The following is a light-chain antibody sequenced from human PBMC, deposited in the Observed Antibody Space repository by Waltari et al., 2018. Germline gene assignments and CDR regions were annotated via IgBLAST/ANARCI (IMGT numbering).Light chain of an antibody. CDR1: QSISTT. V-gene: IGKV3-15*01. CDR2: GAS. Sequence: TVMTQSPATLSVSPGERVTLFCRASQSISTTVAWYQQKFGQPPRLLIYGASTRATGIPARFSGSGSGTEFTLTISTMQSEDFAVYYCQQYNNWSPVTFGQGTRLDNK. CDR3: QQYNNWSPVT. J-gene: IGKJ5*01.